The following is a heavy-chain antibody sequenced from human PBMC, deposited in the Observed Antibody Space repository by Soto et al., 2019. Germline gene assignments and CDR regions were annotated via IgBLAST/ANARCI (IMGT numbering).Heavy chain of an antibody. J-gene: IGHJ1*01. CDR3: ARPYLDTSGYYASTEN. Sequence: SLRLSCSASVFTFRSYEMSWFRQAPGKGLEWISYISVTGTATYYAASVQGRFTISRDNSRNSLFLQMHSLRAEDTAVYYCARPYLDTSGYYASTENWGQGTLVTVSS. CDR2: ISVTGTAT. V-gene: IGHV3-48*03. D-gene: IGHD3-22*01. CDR1: VFTFRSYE.